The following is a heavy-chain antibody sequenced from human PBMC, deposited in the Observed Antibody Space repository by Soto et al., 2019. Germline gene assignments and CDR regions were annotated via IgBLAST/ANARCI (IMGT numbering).Heavy chain of an antibody. CDR1: GFILGNYW. CDR3: ARDNQLLST. J-gene: IGHJ5*02. Sequence: PGGSLRLSCADSGFILGNYWMSWVRQAPGMGLQWVASIKEDGSEKYYVDPVKGRFTISRENAKNSLYLQMNSLRSEDTAVYYCARDNQLLSTWGQGTLVTVSS. CDR2: IKEDGSEK. D-gene: IGHD2-2*01. V-gene: IGHV3-7*03.